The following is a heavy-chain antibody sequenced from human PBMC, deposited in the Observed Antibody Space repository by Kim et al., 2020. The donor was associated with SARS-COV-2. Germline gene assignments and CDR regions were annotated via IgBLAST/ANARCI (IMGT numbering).Heavy chain of an antibody. Sequence: ASVKVSCKASGYTFTNYEINWVRQATGQGLEWMGWMNPNSGHTGYAQKFEGRVAMTTKTSISTAYMELSSLTSDDTAVYYCARITTPHFYYGMDVRGQGT. CDR1: GYTFTNYE. D-gene: IGHD3-16*01. V-gene: IGHV1-8*01. CDR2: MNPNSGHT. CDR3: ARITTPHFYYGMDV. J-gene: IGHJ6*02.